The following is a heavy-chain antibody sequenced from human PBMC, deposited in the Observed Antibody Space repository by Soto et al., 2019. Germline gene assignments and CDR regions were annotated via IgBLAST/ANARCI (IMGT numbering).Heavy chain of an antibody. J-gene: IGHJ3*01. CDR1: GFSISGSG. Sequence: EVQLVESGGGLVQPGGSLRLSCAASGFSISGSGIHWGRQASGKGLEWVARIRDRTNGYATGYAASVQGRFSISRDESKNTAFLQMNSLTTEDTAVYYCTRVDAPGERAFYLWGQGTMVTVSS. CDR3: TRVDAPGERAFYL. CDR2: IRDRTNGYAT. V-gene: IGHV3-73*01.